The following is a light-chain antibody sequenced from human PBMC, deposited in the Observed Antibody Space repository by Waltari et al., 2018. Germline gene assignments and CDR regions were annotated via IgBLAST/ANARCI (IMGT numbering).Light chain of an antibody. CDR2: EDS. CDR1: SSDVGCYNL. J-gene: IGLJ3*02. CDR3: CSYAGRSIWV. Sequence: QSALTQPASVSGSPGQSITISCTGTSSDVGCYNLVSWYQQHPGKAPKLMVYEDSKRPSGVSNRFSGSKSGNTAFLTISGLQAADEAHYYCCSYAGRSIWVFGGGTELTVL. V-gene: IGLV2-23*01.